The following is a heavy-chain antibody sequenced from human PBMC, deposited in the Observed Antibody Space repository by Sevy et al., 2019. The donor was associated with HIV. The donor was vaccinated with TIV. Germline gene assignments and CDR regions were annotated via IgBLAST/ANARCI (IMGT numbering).Heavy chain of an antibody. CDR3: AKDYMLNLWRGYFDS. V-gene: IGHV3-23*01. CDR1: GLTFNSHA. J-gene: IGHJ4*02. CDR2: ISGSGETT. Sequence: GGSLRLSCAASGLTFNSHAMSWVRQPPGRGLEWVSAISGSGETTVYADSVRGRFTISRDNSKNTLFLVMNSLRAEYTAVYYCAKDYMLNLWRGYFDSWGQGTLVSVSS. D-gene: IGHD3-3*01.